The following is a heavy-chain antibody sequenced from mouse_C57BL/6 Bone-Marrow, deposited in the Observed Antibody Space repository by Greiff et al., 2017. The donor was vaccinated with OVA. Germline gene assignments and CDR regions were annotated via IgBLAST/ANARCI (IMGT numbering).Heavy chain of an antibody. CDR2: ISSGSSTI. V-gene: IGHV5-17*01. Sequence: EVKLVESGGGLVKPGGSLKLSCAASGFTFSDYGMHWVRQAPEKGLEWVAYISSGSSTIYYADPVKGRITISRDNAKNTLFLQMTSLRSEDTAMYYCASGYLWFAYWGQGTLVTVSA. J-gene: IGHJ3*01. D-gene: IGHD2-2*01. CDR1: GFTFSDYG. CDR3: ASGYLWFAY.